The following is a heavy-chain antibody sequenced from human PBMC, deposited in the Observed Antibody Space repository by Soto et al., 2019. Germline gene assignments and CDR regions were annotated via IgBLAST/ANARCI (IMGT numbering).Heavy chain of an antibody. D-gene: IGHD3-22*01. V-gene: IGHV3-7*03. J-gene: IGHJ4*02. Sequence: GVLRLSCAASGFTFSSYWMSWVREAPGKGLEWVANIKQDGSEKYYVDSVKGRFTISRDNAKNSLYLQMNSLRAGDTAVYYCARESRVTMIVVVILPDYWGQGTLVTVSS. CDR2: IKQDGSEK. CDR1: GFTFSSYW. CDR3: ARESRVTMIVVVILPDY.